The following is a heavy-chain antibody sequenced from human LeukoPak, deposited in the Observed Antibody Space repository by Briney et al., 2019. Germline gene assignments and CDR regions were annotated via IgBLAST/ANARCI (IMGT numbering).Heavy chain of an antibody. J-gene: IGHJ6*03. CDR2: INSDGSSA. D-gene: IGHD6-19*01. CDR1: GFTFSNYW. Sequence: GGSLRLSCAASGFTFSNYWMHWVRQAPGKGLVYVSRINSDGSSANYADSVQGRFTISRDNSKNTLYLQMNSLRAEDTAVYYCAKGSKAVLFTRDYYMDVWGKGTTVTISS. V-gene: IGHV3-74*01. CDR3: AKGSKAVLFTRDYYMDV.